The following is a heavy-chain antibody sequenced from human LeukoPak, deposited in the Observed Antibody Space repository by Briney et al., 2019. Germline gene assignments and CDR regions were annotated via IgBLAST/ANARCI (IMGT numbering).Heavy chain of an antibody. Sequence: ASVKVSCKASGYTFTSYGISWVRQATGQGLEWMGWMNPNSGNTGYAQKFRGRVTMTRNTSISTAYMELSSLRCEDTAVYYCARGYMVRGVFYGMDVWGQGTTVTVSS. D-gene: IGHD3-10*01. CDR3: ARGYMVRGVFYGMDV. V-gene: IGHV1-8*02. J-gene: IGHJ6*02. CDR1: GYTFTSYG. CDR2: MNPNSGNT.